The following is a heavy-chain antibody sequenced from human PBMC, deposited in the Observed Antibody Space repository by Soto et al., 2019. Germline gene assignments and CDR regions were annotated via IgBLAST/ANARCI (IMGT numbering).Heavy chain of an antibody. CDR3: ARRGRPPPGGLVQNAFDI. J-gene: IGHJ3*02. V-gene: IGHV5-51*01. CDR2: IYPGDSDT. CDR1: GYSFTSYW. D-gene: IGHD6-19*01. Sequence: RGESLKISCKGSGYSFTSYWIGWVRQMPGKGLEWMGIIYPGDSDTRYSPSFQGQVTISADKSISTAYLQWSSLKASDTAMYYWARRGRPPPGGLVQNAFDIWGQGTMVTVSS.